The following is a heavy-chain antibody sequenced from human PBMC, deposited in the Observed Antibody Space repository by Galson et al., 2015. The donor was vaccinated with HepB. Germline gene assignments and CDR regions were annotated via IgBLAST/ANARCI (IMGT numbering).Heavy chain of an antibody. CDR3: ARDCPGYSSSWCYYFDY. D-gene: IGHD6-13*01. Sequence: SLRLSCAASGFTFSSYAMHWVRQAPGEGLEWVAVISYDGSNKYYADSVKGRFTISRDNSKNTLYLQMNSLRAEDTAVYYCARDCPGYSSSWCYYFDYWGQGTLVTVSS. V-gene: IGHV3-30*04. CDR1: GFTFSSYA. J-gene: IGHJ4*02. CDR2: ISYDGSNK.